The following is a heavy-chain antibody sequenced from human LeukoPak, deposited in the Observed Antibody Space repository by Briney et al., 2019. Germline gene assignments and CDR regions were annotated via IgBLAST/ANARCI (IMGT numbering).Heavy chain of an antibody. J-gene: IGHJ5*02. V-gene: IGHV3-21*01. Sequence: GGSLRLSCAASGFTFSSYSMNWVRQAPGKGLEWVSSISTSSSYIYYADSVKGRFTISRDNAKKSLYLQMNSLRAEDTALYYCARGGQVVSASDNWFDPWGQGTLVTVSS. D-gene: IGHD2-2*01. CDR1: GFTFSSYS. CDR3: ARGGQVVSASDNWFDP. CDR2: ISTSSSYI.